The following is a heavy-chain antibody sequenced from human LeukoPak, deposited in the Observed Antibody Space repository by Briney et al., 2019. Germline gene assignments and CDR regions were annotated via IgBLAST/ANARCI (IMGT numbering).Heavy chain of an antibody. J-gene: IGHJ4*02. V-gene: IGHV4-4*07. D-gene: IGHD3-22*01. CDR1: GGSISSYY. CDR2: IYTSGST. Sequence: PSETLSLTCTVSGGSISSYYWSWIRQPAGKGLEWIGRIYTSGSTNYNPSLKSRVTMSVDTSKNQFSLKLSSVTAADTAVYYCATEAYYYDSSGYSFDYWGQGTLVTVSS. CDR3: ATEAYYYDSSGYSFDY.